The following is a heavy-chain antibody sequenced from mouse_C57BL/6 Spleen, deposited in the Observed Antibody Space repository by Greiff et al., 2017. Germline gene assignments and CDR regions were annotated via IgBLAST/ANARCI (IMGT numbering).Heavy chain of an antibody. CDR1: GYTFTSYT. Sequence: QVHVKQSGAELARPGASVKMSCKASGYTFTSYTMHWVKQRPGQGLEWIGYINPSSGYTKYNQKFKDKATLTADKSSSTAYMQLSSLTSEDSAVYYCARSDDGYYVSYFDYWGQGTTLTVSS. CDR3: ARSDDGYYVSYFDY. CDR2: INPSSGYT. D-gene: IGHD2-3*01. J-gene: IGHJ2*01. V-gene: IGHV1-4*01.